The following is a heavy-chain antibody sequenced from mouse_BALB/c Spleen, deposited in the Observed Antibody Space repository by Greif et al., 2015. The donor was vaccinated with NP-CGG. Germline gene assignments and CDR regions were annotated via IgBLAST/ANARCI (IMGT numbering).Heavy chain of an antibody. D-gene: IGHD1-2*01. CDR2: IDPANGNT. J-gene: IGHJ2*01. V-gene: IGHV14-3*02. CDR1: GFNIKDTY. Sequence: EVQRVESGAELVKPGASVKLSCTASGFNIKDTYMHWVKQRPEQGLEWIGRIDPANGNTKYDPKFQGKATITADTSSNTAYLQLSSLTSEDTAVYYCASYGSLNYWGQGTTLTVSS. CDR3: ASYGSLNY.